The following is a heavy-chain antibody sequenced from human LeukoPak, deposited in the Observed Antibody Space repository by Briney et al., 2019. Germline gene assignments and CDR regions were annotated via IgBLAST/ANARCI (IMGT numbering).Heavy chain of an antibody. CDR3: ARDLRGVKRSSNWFDP. CDR1: GYTFTSYY. D-gene: IGHD6-13*01. Sequence: ASVNVSCKASGYTFTSYYMHWVRQAPGQGLEWMGIINPSGGSTSYAQKFQGRVTMTRDTSTSTVYMELSSLRSEDTAVYYCARDLRGVKRSSNWFDPWGQGTLVTVSS. J-gene: IGHJ5*02. V-gene: IGHV1-46*01. CDR2: INPSGGST.